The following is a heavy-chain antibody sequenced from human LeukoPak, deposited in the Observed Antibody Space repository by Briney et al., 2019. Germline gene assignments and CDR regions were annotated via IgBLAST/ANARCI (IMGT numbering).Heavy chain of an antibody. CDR1: GGSISSYY. D-gene: IGHD3-10*01. V-gene: IGHV4-59*01. J-gene: IGHJ4*02. CDR2: IYYSGST. Sequence: NPSETLSLTCTVSGGSISSYYWSWIRQPPGKGLEWIGYIYYSGSTNYNPSLKSRVTISVDTSKNQFSLKLSSVTAADTAVYYCARVLGSGSYYGGYYFDYWGQGTLATVSS. CDR3: ARVLGSGSYYGGYYFDY.